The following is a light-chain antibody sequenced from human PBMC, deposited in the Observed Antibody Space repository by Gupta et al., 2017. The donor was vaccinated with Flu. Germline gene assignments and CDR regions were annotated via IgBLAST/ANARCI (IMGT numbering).Light chain of an antibody. CDR1: QSVLYSSNNKNY. Sequence: SLGERATISCKSSQSVLYSSNNKNYLTWYQQKPGQPPKLLIYWASTRESGVPDRFSGSGSGTDFTLTISSLQAEDVAVYYCQQYYSTPPTFGQGTKLEIK. CDR2: WAS. V-gene: IGKV4-1*01. CDR3: QQYYSTPPT. J-gene: IGKJ2*01.